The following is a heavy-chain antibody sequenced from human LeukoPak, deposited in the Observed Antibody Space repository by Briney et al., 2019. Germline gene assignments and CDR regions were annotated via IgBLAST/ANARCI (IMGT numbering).Heavy chain of an antibody. V-gene: IGHV3-11*04. CDR2: ISSSGSTI. CDR1: GFTFSDYY. D-gene: IGHD3-16*02. Sequence: GGSLRLSCSASGFTFSDYYMSWIRQAPGKGLEWVSYISSSGSTIYYADSVKGRFTISRDNAKNSLYLQMNSLRAEDTAVYYCARPEVSDAFDIRGQGTMVTVSS. J-gene: IGHJ3*02. CDR3: ARPEVSDAFDI.